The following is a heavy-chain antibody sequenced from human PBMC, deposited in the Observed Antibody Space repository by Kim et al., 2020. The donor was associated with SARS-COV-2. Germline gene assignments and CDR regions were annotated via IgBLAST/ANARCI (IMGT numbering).Heavy chain of an antibody. Sequence: GGSLRLSCAASGFTFSSYWMSWVRQAPGKGLEWVANIKQDGSEKYYVDSVKGRFTISRDNAKNSLYLQMNSLRAEDTAVYYCARERGSVSYHYYYYYCMDVWGQGTTVTVSS. D-gene: IGHD3-10*01. CDR3: ARERGSVSYHYYYYYCMDV. V-gene: IGHV3-7*01. J-gene: IGHJ6*02. CDR2: IKQDGSEK. CDR1: GFTFSSYW.